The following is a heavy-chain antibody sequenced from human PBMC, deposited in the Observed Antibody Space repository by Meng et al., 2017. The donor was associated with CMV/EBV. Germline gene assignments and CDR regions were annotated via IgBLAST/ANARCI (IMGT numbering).Heavy chain of an antibody. CDR2: IYCSGST. V-gene: IGHV4-39*01. D-gene: IGHD3-10*01. CDR3: ARLRGRYWFDP. CDR1: GGSISSSSYY. J-gene: IGHJ5*02. Sequence: SETLSLTCTVSGGSISSSSYYWGWIRQPPGKGLEWIGSIYCSGSTYYNPSLKSRVTISVDTSKNQFSLKLSSVTAADTAVYYCARLRGRYWFDPWGQGTLVTVSS.